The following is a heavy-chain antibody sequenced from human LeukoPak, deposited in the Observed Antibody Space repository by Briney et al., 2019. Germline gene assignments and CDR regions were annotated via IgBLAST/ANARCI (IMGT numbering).Heavy chain of an antibody. CDR3: ARDTGSPYYFDY. Sequence: ASVKVSCKASGYTFTDYYVHWVRQAPGQGLEWMGWINPNSGGTNYAQKFQGRVTMTRDTSISTAYMELSRLRSDDTAVYYCARDTGSPYYFDYWGQGTLVTVSS. CDR2: INPNSGGT. J-gene: IGHJ4*02. V-gene: IGHV1-2*02. D-gene: IGHD1-26*01. CDR1: GYTFTDYY.